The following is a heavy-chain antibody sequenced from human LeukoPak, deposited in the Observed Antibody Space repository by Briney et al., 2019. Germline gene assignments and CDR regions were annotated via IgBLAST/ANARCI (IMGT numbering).Heavy chain of an antibody. V-gene: IGHV3-7*01. D-gene: IGHD2-21*01. CDR2: INQDGSDN. Sequence: GGSLRLSCAASGFTFSSYWMSWVRQAPGKGLEWVANINQDGSDNKYVDSVKGRLTISRDNAKNSQYLQMNSLRDEDTAVCYCARSLWPGDYWGQGTLVTVSS. CDR1: GFTFSSYW. CDR3: ARSLWPGDY. J-gene: IGHJ4*02.